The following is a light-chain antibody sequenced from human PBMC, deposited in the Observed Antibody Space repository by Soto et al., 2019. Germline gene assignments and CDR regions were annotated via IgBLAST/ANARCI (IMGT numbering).Light chain of an antibody. CDR2: GAS. Sequence: EIVMTQSPATLSVSPGERATLSCRASQSVSSNLAWYPQKPGQAPRLLIYGASSRATDSPARFSGSGSGTEFTLTISLLQSEDFAVYYCQQYNNWSTFGQGTRLEIK. J-gene: IGKJ5*01. CDR1: QSVSSN. CDR3: QQYNNWST. V-gene: IGKV3-15*01.